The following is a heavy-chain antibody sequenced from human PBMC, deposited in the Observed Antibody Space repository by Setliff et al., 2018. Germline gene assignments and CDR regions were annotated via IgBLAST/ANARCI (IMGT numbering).Heavy chain of an antibody. CDR1: GGSISSGDYY. Sequence: KPSETLSLTCTVSGGSISSGDYYWSWIRQPPGKGLEWIGYNYYSGSTYYNPSLKSRVTISVDTSKNQFSLKLSSVTAADTAVYYCARGGPRVEGAFDIWGQGTMVTVSS. CDR2: NYYSGST. V-gene: IGHV4-30-4*02. D-gene: IGHD2-15*01. CDR3: ARGGPRVEGAFDI. J-gene: IGHJ3*02.